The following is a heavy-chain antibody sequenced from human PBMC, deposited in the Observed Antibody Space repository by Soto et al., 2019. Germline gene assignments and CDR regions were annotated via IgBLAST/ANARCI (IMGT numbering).Heavy chain of an antibody. D-gene: IGHD2-2*01. Sequence: QVQLVESGGGLVKPGGSLRLSCAASGFTFSDYYMSWIRQAPGKGVEWVSYISSSGSTIYYADSVKGRFTISRDNAKNSLYLQMNSLRAEDTAVYYCARGDIVVVPAAMQAGWFDPWGQGTLVTVSS. CDR1: GFTFSDYY. CDR3: ARGDIVVVPAAMQAGWFDP. V-gene: IGHV3-11*01. J-gene: IGHJ5*02. CDR2: ISSSGSTI.